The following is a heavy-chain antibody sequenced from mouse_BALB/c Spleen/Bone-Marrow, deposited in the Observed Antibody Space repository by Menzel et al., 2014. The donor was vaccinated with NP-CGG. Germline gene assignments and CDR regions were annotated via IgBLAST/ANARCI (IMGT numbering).Heavy chain of an antibody. V-gene: IGHV14-3*02. Sequence: EVMLVESGAELVKPGASVRLSCTASGFNIKDTYMHWVKQSPDQGLEWIGRIDPANGNAKHDPKFQGKAAITADTSSNTTYLQLSSLTSEDTAVYYCAIYFYFDYWGQGTTLTVSS. CDR2: IDPANGNA. CDR1: GFNIKDTY. CDR3: AIYFYFDY. J-gene: IGHJ2*01. D-gene: IGHD2-3*01.